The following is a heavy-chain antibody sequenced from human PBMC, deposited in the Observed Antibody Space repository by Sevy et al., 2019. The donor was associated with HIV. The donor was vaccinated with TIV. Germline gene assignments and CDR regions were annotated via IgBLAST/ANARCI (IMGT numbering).Heavy chain of an antibody. CDR2: ISSSSSYI. CDR1: GFTFSSYS. D-gene: IGHD6-6*01. CDR3: AREISSSSDQVWFDP. V-gene: IGHV3-21*01. Sequence: GGSLRLSCAASGFTFSSYSMNWVRQAPGKGLEWVSSISSSSSYIYYADSVKGRFTISRDNAKNSLYLQMNSLRAEDTAVYYCAREISSSSDQVWFDPWGQGTLVTVSS. J-gene: IGHJ5*02.